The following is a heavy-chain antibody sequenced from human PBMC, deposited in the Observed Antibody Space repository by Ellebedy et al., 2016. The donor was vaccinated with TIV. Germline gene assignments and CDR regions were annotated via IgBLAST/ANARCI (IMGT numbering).Heavy chain of an antibody. D-gene: IGHD1-1*01. Sequence: ASVKVSCKASGYTFTSYAMHWVRQAPGQRLEWMGWINAGNGNTKYSQKFRGRVTFTRDTSASTAYMELSSLRSEDTSVYYCARDENWNVDYYYGMDVWGQGTTVTVSS. CDR2: INAGNGNT. J-gene: IGHJ6*02. V-gene: IGHV1-3*01. CDR1: GYTFTSYA. CDR3: ARDENWNVDYYYGMDV.